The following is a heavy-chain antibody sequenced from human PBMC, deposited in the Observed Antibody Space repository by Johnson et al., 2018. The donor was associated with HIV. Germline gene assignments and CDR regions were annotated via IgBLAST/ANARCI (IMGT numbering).Heavy chain of an antibody. CDR3: AKGRLGVAFDI. CDR1: GFTVSSNY. V-gene: IGHV3-66*02. J-gene: IGHJ3*02. D-gene: IGHD3-22*01. CDR2: IYSGGST. Sequence: VQLVESGGGLVQPGGSLRLSCAASGFTVSSNYMSWVRQAPGKGLEWVSVIYSGGSTYYADSVMGRFTISRDNSKNTLYLQMNSLRAEDTAGDYCAKGRLGVAFDIWGQGTMVTVTS.